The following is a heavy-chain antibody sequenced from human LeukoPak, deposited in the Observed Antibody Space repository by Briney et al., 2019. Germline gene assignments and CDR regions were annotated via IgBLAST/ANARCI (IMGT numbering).Heavy chain of an antibody. CDR1: GGSISNYY. CDR2: IYYSGST. CDR3: ARVAYYYDSAGLYLTYFYGMDV. D-gene: IGHD3-22*01. Sequence: TSETLSLTCTVSGGSISNYYWSWIRQPPGKGLDWVGYIYYSGSTNYNPSFKSRVTISIDTAKNQFSLRLSSVTAADTAVYYCARVAYYYDSAGLYLTYFYGMDVWGQGTTVTVSS. J-gene: IGHJ6*02. V-gene: IGHV4-59*12.